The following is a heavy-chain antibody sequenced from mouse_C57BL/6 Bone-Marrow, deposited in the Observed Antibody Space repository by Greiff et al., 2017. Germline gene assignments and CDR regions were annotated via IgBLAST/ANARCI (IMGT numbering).Heavy chain of an antibody. CDR2: ISSGGSYT. CDR1: GFTFSSYG. Sequence: DVKLVESGGDLVKPGGSLKLSCAASGFTFSSYGISWVRQTPDKRLEWVATISSGGSYTYYPDSVKGRFTISRDNAKNTLYLQMSSLKSEDTAMYYCARDRIDYWGQGTTLTVSS. CDR3: ARDRIDY. V-gene: IGHV5-6*02. J-gene: IGHJ2*01.